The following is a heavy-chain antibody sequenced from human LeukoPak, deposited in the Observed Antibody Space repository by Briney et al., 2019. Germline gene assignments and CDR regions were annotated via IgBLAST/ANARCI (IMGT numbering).Heavy chain of an antibody. D-gene: IGHD6-13*01. CDR1: GGSISSGGYY. Sequence: SETLSLTCTVSGGSISSGGYYWNWIRQHPGKGLEWIGYIYYSGSTNYNPSLKSRVTISVDTSKNQFSLKLSSVTAADTAVYYCARHSSSSLHYYYGMDVWGQGTTVTVSS. J-gene: IGHJ6*02. CDR3: ARHSSSSLHYYYGMDV. V-gene: IGHV4-61*08. CDR2: IYYSGST.